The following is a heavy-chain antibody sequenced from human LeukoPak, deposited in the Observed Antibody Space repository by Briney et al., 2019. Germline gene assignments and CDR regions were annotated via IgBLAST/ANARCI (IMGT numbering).Heavy chain of an antibody. V-gene: IGHV4-61*02. D-gene: IGHD6-13*01. J-gene: IGHJ4*02. Sequence: LTCTVXGGSISSGSXYWSWIRQPGGKGVEWIGRIYTSAITNYTPSLKSRVTISVDTSKTQFSLTLSSVTAADTAVYYCASPGIAAAGSDYWGQGTLVTVSS. CDR3: ASPGIAAAGSDY. CDR1: GGSISSGSXY. CDR2: IYTSAIT.